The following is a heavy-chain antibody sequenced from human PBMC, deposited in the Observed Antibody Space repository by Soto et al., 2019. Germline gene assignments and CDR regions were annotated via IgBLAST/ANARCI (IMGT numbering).Heavy chain of an antibody. D-gene: IGHD6-6*01. V-gene: IGHV1-3*01. CDR3: ARGSSSEYYYYGMDV. Sequence: GASVKVSCKASGDIFTSYAMHWVRQAPGQRLEWMGWINAGNGNTKYSQKFQGRVTITRDTSASTAYMELSSLRSEDTAVYYCARGSSSEYYYYGMDVWGQGTTVTVSS. CDR2: INAGNGNT. J-gene: IGHJ6*02. CDR1: GDIFTSYA.